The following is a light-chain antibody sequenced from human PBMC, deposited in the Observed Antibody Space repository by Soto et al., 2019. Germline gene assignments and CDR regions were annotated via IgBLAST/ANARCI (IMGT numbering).Light chain of an antibody. CDR1: QSISSY. J-gene: IGKJ4*01. Sequence: DIQMTQSPSSLSASIRDRVTITCRASQSISSYLNWYKQKPGKAPKLLIYAASSLQSGVPSRFSGSGSGTDFTLTISSLQPEDFATYYCQQSYSTLTFGGGTKVDIK. CDR2: AAS. V-gene: IGKV1-39*01. CDR3: QQSYSTLT.